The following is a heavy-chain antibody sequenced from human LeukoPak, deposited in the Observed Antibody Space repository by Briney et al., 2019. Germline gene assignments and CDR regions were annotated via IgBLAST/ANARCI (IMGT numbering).Heavy chain of an antibody. Sequence: PSETLSLTCSVSGDSIIGYYWGWIRQPPGKWLEWTGSIYYSGSTYYNPSLKSRVTISVDTSKNQFSLKLSSVTAADTAVYYCARTYGGNSLVDYWGQGTLVTVSS. CDR2: IYYSGST. V-gene: IGHV4-39*07. CDR3: ARTYGGNSLVDY. CDR1: GDSIIGYY. J-gene: IGHJ4*02. D-gene: IGHD4-23*01.